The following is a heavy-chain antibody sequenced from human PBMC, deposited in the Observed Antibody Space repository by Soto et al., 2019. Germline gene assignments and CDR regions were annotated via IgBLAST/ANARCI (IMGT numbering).Heavy chain of an antibody. D-gene: IGHD3-9*01. Sequence: GGFLRLSCAASGFTFSSYGMHWVRQAPGKGLEWVAVISYDGSNKYYADSVKGRFTISRDNSKNTLYLQMNSLRAEDTAVYYCAQEGYDILTGPWGFDYWGQGTLVPVSS. CDR2: ISYDGSNK. V-gene: IGHV3-30*18. CDR3: AQEGYDILTGPWGFDY. CDR1: GFTFSSYG. J-gene: IGHJ4*02.